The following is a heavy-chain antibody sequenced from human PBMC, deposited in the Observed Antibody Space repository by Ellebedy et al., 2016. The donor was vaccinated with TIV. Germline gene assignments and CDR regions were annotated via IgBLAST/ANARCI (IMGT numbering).Heavy chain of an antibody. CDR2: INHSGST. CDR1: GGSISTGDYY. Sequence: SETLSLTXTVSGGSISTGDYYWSWFHQPPGKGLEWIGEINHSGSTNYNPSLKSRVTISVDTSKNQFSLKLSSVTAADTAVYYCAREWDPRGLDYWGQGTLVTVSS. CDR3: AREWDPRGLDY. V-gene: IGHV4-39*07. J-gene: IGHJ4*02. D-gene: IGHD1-26*01.